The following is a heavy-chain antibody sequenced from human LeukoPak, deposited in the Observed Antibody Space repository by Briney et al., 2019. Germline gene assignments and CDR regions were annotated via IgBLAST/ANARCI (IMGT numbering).Heavy chain of an antibody. D-gene: IGHD1-14*01. J-gene: IGHJ6*02. CDR2: INPSDGTT. Sequence: ASVKVSCKPSGYTFTNHYMHWVRQAPGQGLEWMGIINPSDGTTTYAQKFQGRVTMTRDTSTSTVYMELSSLRSEDTAVYYCAKAVSLLTYHALDVWGQGTTVTVSS. CDR3: AKAVSLLTYHALDV. V-gene: IGHV1-46*01. CDR1: GYTFTNHY.